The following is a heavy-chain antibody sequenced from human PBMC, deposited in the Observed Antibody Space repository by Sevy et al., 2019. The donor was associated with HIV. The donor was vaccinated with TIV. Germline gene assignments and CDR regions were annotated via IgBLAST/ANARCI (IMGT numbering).Heavy chain of an antibody. Sequence: GGSLRLSCAASGFTFSSYAMHWVRQAPGKGLEWVAVISYDGSNKYYADSVKGRFTISRDNSKNTLYLQMNSLRAEDTAVYYCARGRHYGDPYYFDYWGQGTLVTVSS. CDR3: ARGRHYGDPYYFDY. CDR1: GFTFSSYA. V-gene: IGHV3-30-3*01. CDR2: ISYDGSNK. J-gene: IGHJ4*02. D-gene: IGHD4-17*01.